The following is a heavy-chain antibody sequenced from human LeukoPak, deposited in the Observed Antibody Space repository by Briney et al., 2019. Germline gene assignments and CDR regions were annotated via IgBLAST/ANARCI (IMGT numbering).Heavy chain of an antibody. D-gene: IGHD6-13*01. CDR2: INPNSGGT. Sequence: ASVKVSYKASGYTFTGYYMHWARQAPGQGLEWMGWINPNSGGTNYAQKFQGRVTMTRDSRVTMTRDTSISAAYMELSRLRSDDTAVYYCARQSNTPAGDFDYWGQGTLVTVSS. V-gene: IGHV1-2*02. J-gene: IGHJ4*02. CDR3: ARQSNTPAGDFDY. CDR1: GYTFTGYY.